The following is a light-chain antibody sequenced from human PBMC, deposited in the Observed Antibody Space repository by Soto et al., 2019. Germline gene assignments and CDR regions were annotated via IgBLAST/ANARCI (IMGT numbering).Light chain of an antibody. Sequence: QSVLTQSPSASASLGASVKLTCTLSSGHSSYAIAWHQQQPEKGPRYLMKLNSDGSHSKGDGIPDRFSGSSSGAERYLTISSLLSEDEADFYCQTWGSVTVGVGGGTTQTV. CDR2: LNSDGSH. CDR1: SGHSSYA. CDR3: QTWGSVTVG. J-gene: IGLJ2*01. V-gene: IGLV4-69*01.